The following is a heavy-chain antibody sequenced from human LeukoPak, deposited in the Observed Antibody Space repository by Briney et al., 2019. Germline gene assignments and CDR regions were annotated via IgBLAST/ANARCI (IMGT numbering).Heavy chain of an antibody. CDR3: ARDGRGAVAGTGFDY. D-gene: IGHD6-19*01. V-gene: IGHV1-69*06. CDR2: IIPIFGTA. Sequence: SVKVSCKASGGTFSSYAISWVRQAPGQGLEWMGGIIPIFGTANYAQKFQGRVTITADKSTSTAYVELSSLRSEDTAVYYCARDGRGAVAGTGFDYWGQGTLVTVSS. CDR1: GGTFSSYA. J-gene: IGHJ4*02.